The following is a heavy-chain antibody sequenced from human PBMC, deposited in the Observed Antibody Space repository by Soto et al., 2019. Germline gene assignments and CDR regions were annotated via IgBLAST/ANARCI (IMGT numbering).Heavy chain of an antibody. CDR1: GGSFSGYY. V-gene: IGHV4-34*01. D-gene: IGHD1-7*01. CDR3: ARGKGNYGSYYYYYGMDV. CDR2: INHSGST. J-gene: IGHJ6*02. Sequence: TSETLSLTCAVYGGSFSGYYWSWIRQPPGKGLEWIGEINHSGSTNYNPSLKSRVTISVDTSKNQFSLKLSSVTAADTAVYYCARGKGNYGSYYYYYGMDVWGQGTTVTVS.